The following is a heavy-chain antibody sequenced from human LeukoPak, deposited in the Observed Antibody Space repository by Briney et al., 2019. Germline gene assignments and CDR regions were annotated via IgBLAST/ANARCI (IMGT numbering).Heavy chain of an antibody. Sequence: GESLKIPCKVSGYRFTNYWSGWVRQIPGKGQAWIGIIYPGDSDARYSPSFQGQVTISADKSISTAYLQWSSLKASDTAMYYCARLHPSAYHFDYWGQGTLVTVSS. V-gene: IGHV5-51*01. CDR3: ARLHPSAYHFDY. CDR1: GYRFTNYW. D-gene: IGHD3-22*01. J-gene: IGHJ4*02. CDR2: IYPGDSDA.